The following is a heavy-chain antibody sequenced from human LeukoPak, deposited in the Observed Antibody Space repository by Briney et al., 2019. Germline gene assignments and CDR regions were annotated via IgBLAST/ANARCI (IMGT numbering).Heavy chain of an antibody. Sequence: SETLSLTCTVSGGSISSYYWSWIRQPPGKGLEWIGNIYYSGSTNYNPSLKSRVTISVDTSKNQFSLKLSSVTAADTAVYYCARAGGGNYYYYYYMDVWGKGTTVTISS. D-gene: IGHD2-15*01. CDR3: ARAGGGNYYYYYYMDV. CDR1: GGSISSYY. CDR2: IYYSGST. J-gene: IGHJ6*03. V-gene: IGHV4-59*01.